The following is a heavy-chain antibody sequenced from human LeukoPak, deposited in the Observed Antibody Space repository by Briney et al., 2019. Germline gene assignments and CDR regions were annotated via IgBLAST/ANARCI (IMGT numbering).Heavy chain of an antibody. CDR3: ARETSSGWYIPL. CDR2: ISRSISTI. D-gene: IGHD6-19*01. CDR1: GSAFSSYS. Sequence: GGSLRLSCAASGSAFSSYSLNWVRQAPGKGLEWISYISRSISTIYYADSVKGRFIISRDNAKNSLFLQMNSLRDEDTAVYYCARETSSGWYIPLWGQGTLVTVSS. V-gene: IGHV3-48*02. J-gene: IGHJ4*02.